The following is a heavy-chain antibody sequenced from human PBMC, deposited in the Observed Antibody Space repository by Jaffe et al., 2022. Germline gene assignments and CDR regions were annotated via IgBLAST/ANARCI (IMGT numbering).Heavy chain of an antibody. CDR1: GLTFSTSG. CDR3: AKDQGYCSGGSCYRLGN. CDR2: ISYDGSNK. V-gene: IGHV3-30*18. D-gene: IGHD2-15*01. J-gene: IGHJ4*02. Sequence: QVQLVESGGGVVQPGRSLRLSCAASGLTFSTSGMHWVRQAPGKGLEWVAVISYDGSNKYYADSVKGRFTISRDNSKNTLYLQMNSLRAEDTAVYYCAKDQGYCSGGSCYRLGNWGQGTLVTVSS.